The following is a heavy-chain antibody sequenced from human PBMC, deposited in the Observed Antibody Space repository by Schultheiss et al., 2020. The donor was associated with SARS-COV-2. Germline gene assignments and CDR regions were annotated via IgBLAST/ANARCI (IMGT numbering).Heavy chain of an antibody. CDR3: AREYGDYYAYFDY. CDR1: GFTFSSYS. CDR2: IYSGGST. Sequence: GESLKISCAASGFTFSSYSMNWVRQAPGKGLEWVSVIYSGGSTYYADSVKGRFTISRDNSKNTLYLQMNSLRAEDTAVYYCAREYGDYYAYFDYWGQGTLVTVFS. D-gene: IGHD4-17*01. V-gene: IGHV3-66*02. J-gene: IGHJ4*02.